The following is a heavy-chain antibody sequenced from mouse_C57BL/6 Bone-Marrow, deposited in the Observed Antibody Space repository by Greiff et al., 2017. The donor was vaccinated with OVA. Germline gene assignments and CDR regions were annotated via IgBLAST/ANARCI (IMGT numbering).Heavy chain of an antibody. V-gene: IGHV5-17*01. CDR3: ADYGSSYDYAMDY. D-gene: IGHD1-1*01. CDR2: ISSGSSTI. Sequence: VESGGGLVKPGGSLKLSCAASGFTFSDYGMHWVRQAPEKGLEWVAYISSGSSTIYYADTVKGRFTISRDNAKNTLFLQMTSLRSEDTAMYYCADYGSSYDYAMDYWGQGTSVTVSS. J-gene: IGHJ4*01. CDR1: GFTFSDYG.